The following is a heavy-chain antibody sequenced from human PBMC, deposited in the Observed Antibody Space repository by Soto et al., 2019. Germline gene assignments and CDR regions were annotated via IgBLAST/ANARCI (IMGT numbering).Heavy chain of an antibody. CDR3: ARVHHFGVIED. CDR2: IYHNGAT. V-gene: IGHV4-30-2*01. CDR1: GGSINSGGYS. Sequence: QLQLQESGSGLVKPSQTLSLTCAVSGGSINSGGYSWSWIRLPLGKGLEWIGYIYHNGATQYNTSLKSRVTISVDRSKNQFSLKLSSVTAADTAVYYCARVHHFGVIEDWGPGTLVTVSS. D-gene: IGHD3-3*01. J-gene: IGHJ4*02.